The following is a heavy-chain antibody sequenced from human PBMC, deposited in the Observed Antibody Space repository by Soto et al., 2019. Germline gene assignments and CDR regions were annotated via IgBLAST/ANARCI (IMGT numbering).Heavy chain of an antibody. CDR2: ISGSGVST. CDR1: GFTFSTYN. D-gene: IGHD5-18*01. Sequence: AGGSLRLSCAASGFTFSTYNMNWVRQAPGKGLEWVSAISGSGVSTYYADSVKGRFTISRDNSKNTLYLQMNSLRAEDTAVYYCAKDSGYSYGYDAFDIWGQGTMVTVSS. J-gene: IGHJ3*02. CDR3: AKDSGYSYGYDAFDI. V-gene: IGHV3-23*01.